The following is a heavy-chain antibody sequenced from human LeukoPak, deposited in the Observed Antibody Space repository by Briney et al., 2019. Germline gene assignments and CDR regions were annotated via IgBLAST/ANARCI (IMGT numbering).Heavy chain of an antibody. V-gene: IGHV3-53*01. J-gene: IGHJ4*02. CDR3: ARNPQSSQQLVSY. CDR1: GFTVSNKY. D-gene: IGHD6-13*01. CDR2: IYSDGST. Sequence: GGSLRLSCAASGFTVSNKYMTWVRQVPGKGLEWVSVIYSDGSTYYADSVKGRFTISRDNSKNTLYLQMNSLRAEDMAVYYCARNPQSSQQLVSYWGQGTLVTVSS.